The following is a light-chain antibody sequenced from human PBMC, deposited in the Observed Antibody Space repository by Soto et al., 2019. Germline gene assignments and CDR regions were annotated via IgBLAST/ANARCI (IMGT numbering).Light chain of an antibody. CDR2: DAS. CDR3: QQYNSYSQAYT. Sequence: DIQMTQSPSTLSASVGDIVTITCRASQSISSWLDWYQQKPGKAPKLLIYDASSLESGVPSRFSGSGSGTEFTLNISSLQPDDFATYYCQQYNSYSQAYTFGQGTKLEIK. V-gene: IGKV1-5*01. CDR1: QSISSW. J-gene: IGKJ2*01.